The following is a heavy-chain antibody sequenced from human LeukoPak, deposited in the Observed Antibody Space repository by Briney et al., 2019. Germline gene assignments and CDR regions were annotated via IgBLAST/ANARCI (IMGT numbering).Heavy chain of an antibody. D-gene: IGHD6-13*01. CDR3: ARVTAAGKDY. J-gene: IGHJ4*02. CDR2: IYHSGST. V-gene: IGHV4-38-2*02. CDR1: GYPISSGYY. Sequence: SETLSLTCTVSGYPISSGYYWGWIRQPPGKGLEWIGSIYHSGSTYYNPSLKSRVTISVDTSKNQFSLKLSSVTAADTAVYYCARVTAAGKDYWGQGTLVTVSS.